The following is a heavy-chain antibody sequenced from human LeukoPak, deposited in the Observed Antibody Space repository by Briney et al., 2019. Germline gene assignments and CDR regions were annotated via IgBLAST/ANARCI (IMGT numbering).Heavy chain of an antibody. CDR2: IYYSGST. CDR3: ARDRTGNNWFDP. V-gene: IGHV4-59*01. J-gene: IGHJ5*02. CDR1: GGSISTYY. D-gene: IGHD1-1*01. Sequence: SETLSLTCTVSGGSISTYYWNWIRQTPGKGLEWIGYIYYSGSTNYNPSLKSRVTISVDTSKNQVSLKLSSVTAADTAVYYCARDRTGNNWFDPWGQGTLVTVSA.